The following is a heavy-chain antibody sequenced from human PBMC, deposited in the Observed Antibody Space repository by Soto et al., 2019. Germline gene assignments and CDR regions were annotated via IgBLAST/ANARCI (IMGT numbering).Heavy chain of an antibody. V-gene: IGHV4-39*01. CDR2: IYYTGNT. D-gene: IGHD4-17*01. J-gene: IGHJ4*01. CDR3: ARKGWLGDYGDYGIDY. Sequence: SETLSLTCTVSGGSISIRNYYWGWIRQPPGKGLEWIGIIYYTGNTYYNPSLKSRVTISSDTSKNQFSLKLTSVTATDTAVYFCARKGWLGDYGDYGIDYWGHGTLVTVSS. CDR1: GGSISIRNYY.